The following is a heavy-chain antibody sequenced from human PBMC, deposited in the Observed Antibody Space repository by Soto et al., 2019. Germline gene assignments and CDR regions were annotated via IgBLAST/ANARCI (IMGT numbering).Heavy chain of an antibody. CDR3: ARWNCSSTSCRSNAFNI. J-gene: IGHJ3*02. V-gene: IGHV1-18*01. Sequence: GASVKVSCKASGHTFTSYGISWVRQAPGQGLEWMGWISPYNGYTNYAQKLQGRVTMTTDTSTSTAYMEVRSLRSDDTAVYYCARWNCSSTSCRSNAFNIWSQGTMVTVS. CDR2: ISPYNGYT. D-gene: IGHD2-2*01. CDR1: GHTFTSYG.